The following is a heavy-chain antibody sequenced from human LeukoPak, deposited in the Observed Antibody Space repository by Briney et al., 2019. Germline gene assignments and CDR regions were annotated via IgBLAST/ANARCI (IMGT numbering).Heavy chain of an antibody. J-gene: IGHJ3*02. CDR3: AREALDYGDPHDAFDI. CDR2: IYHSGST. Sequence: SETLSLTCTVSGGSISSYYWSWIRQPPGKGLEWIGYIYHSGSTNYNPSLKSRVTISVDTSKNQFSLKLSSATAADTAVYYCAREALDYGDPHDAFDIWGQGTMVTVSS. CDR1: GGSISSYY. D-gene: IGHD4-17*01. V-gene: IGHV4-59*12.